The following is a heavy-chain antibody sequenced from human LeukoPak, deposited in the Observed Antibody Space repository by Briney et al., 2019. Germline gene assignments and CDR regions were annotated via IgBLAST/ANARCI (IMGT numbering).Heavy chain of an antibody. D-gene: IGHD2-21*01. CDR1: GFTFSSNY. Sequence: GGSLRLSCAASGFTFSSNYMSWVRQAPGKGLEWVSVIYSGGSTYYADSVKGRFTISRDNSKNTLYLQMNSLRAEDTAVYYCTTCGPTRDPDYWGQGTLVTVSS. V-gene: IGHV3-66*01. CDR3: TTCGPTRDPDY. CDR2: IYSGGST. J-gene: IGHJ4*02.